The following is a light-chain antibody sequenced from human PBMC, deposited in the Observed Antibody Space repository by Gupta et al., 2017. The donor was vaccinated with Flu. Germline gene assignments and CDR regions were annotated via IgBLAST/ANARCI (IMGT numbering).Light chain of an antibody. CDR2: DVN. J-gene: IGLJ1*01. V-gene: IGLV2-11*03. Sequence: SVAISCTGTTSDVGAFNYVCWYQQHPGKAPKVMIYDVNKRTSGVPDRFSGSKSGNTASLTISGLQAEDEADYYCCSYAGSNTYVFGTGTQVTVL. CDR1: TSDVGAFNY. CDR3: CSYAGSNTYV.